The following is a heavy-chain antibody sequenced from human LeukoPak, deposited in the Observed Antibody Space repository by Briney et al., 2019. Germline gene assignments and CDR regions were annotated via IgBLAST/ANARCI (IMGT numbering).Heavy chain of an antibody. J-gene: IGHJ5*02. CDR2: IYTSGST. CDR1: GGSISSGSYY. D-gene: IGHD3-9*01. Sequence: SETLSPTCTVSGGSISSGSYYWSWIRQPAGKGLEWIGRIYTSGSTNYNPSLKSRVTISVDTSKNQFSLKLSSVTAADTAVYYCARGSGYFDWWGCNWFDPWGQGTLVTVSS. CDR3: ARGSGYFDWWGCNWFDP. V-gene: IGHV4-61*02.